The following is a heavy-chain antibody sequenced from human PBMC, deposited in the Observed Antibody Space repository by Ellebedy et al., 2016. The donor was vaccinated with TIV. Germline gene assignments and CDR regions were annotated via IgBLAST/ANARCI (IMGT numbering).Heavy chain of an antibody. CDR2: INTNTGNT. CDR3: ARDRYYGGNYRGIDY. D-gene: IGHD4-23*01. Sequence: AASVKVSCKASGYSFTEYAMNWVRQAPGQGLEWMGWINTNTGNTESVPGFTGRFVFSLDTSVGTAYLQISSLQAEDTAIYYCARDRYYGGNYRGIDYWGQGTLVTVSS. J-gene: IGHJ4*02. V-gene: IGHV7-4-1*02. CDR1: GYSFTEYA.